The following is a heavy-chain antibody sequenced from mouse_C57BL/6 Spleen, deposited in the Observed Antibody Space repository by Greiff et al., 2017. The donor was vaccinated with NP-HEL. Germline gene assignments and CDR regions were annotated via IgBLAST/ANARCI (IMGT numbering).Heavy chain of an antibody. J-gene: IGHJ2*01. CDR2: ISYDGSN. CDR3: ARGGLFDY. Sequence: EVQLQQSGPGLVKPSQSLSLTCSVTGYSITSGYYWNWIRQFPGNKLEWMGYISYDGSNNYNPSLKNRISITRDTSTNQFFLKLNSVTTEDTATYYCARGGLFDYWGQGTTLTVSS. D-gene: IGHD3-1*01. V-gene: IGHV3-6*01. CDR1: GYSITSGYY.